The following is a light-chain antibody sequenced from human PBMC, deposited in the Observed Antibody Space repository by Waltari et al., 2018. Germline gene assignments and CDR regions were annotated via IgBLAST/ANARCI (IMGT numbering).Light chain of an antibody. V-gene: IGLV3-19*01. Sequence: SSELTQDPAVSVALGQTVRITCQGASLRTSYASWYQQKSGQAPILVLFGKNKRPSGIPDRFSGYNSETITSLTITGAQAEDEADYYCSSRDSSASHVLFAGGTKLTVL. CDR1: SLRTSY. CDR2: GKN. J-gene: IGLJ2*01. CDR3: SSRDSSASHVL.